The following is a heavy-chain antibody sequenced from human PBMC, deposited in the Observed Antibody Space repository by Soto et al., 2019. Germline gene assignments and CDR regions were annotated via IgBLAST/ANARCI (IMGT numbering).Heavy chain of an antibody. CDR3: ASHGVSSGNLEPFDY. CDR1: GDSISSYS. J-gene: IGHJ4*02. CDR2: IHYNGNT. Sequence: PSETLSLTCTVSGDSISSYSWSWIRQPPGKGLEWIGNIHYNGNTKYSPSLKSRVTMSVDTSKNHYSMKLISVTTADTAVYFCASHGVSSGNLEPFDYWGQGTLVTVSS. V-gene: IGHV4-59*01. D-gene: IGHD6-19*01.